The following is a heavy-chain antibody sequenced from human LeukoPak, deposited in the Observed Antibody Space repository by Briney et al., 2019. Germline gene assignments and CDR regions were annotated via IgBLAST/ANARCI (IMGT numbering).Heavy chain of an antibody. D-gene: IGHD4-17*01. V-gene: IGHV4-4*02. J-gene: IGHJ4*02. CDR3: ARGDYEAFDY. CDR2: IYHSGTT. Sequence: PSGTLSLTCGVSGDSISSTKWWSWVRQPPGKGLEWIGEIYHSGTTNYNPSLKSRVTISVDKSKNQFSLKLRSVTAADTAVYYCARGDYEAFDYWGQGALVTVSS. CDR1: GDSISSTKW.